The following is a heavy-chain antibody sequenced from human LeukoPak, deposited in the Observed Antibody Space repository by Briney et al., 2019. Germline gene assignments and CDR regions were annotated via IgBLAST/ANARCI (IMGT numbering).Heavy chain of an antibody. J-gene: IGHJ6*03. CDR2: IYQSGST. D-gene: IGHD3-10*01. CDR1: GYSISSGDY. CDR3: ARIFGSGNENYFYYMDV. Sequence: SETLSLTCAVSGYSISSGDYWGWIRQPPGKGLEWIGIIYQSGSTFYNPSLKTRVTISVDTSKNQFSLTLSSVTAADTAVYYCARIFGSGNENYFYYMDVWGKGTTVTVSS. V-gene: IGHV4-38-2*01.